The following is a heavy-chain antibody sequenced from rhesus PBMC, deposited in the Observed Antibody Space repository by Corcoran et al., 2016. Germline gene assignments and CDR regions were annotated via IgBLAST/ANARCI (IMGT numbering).Heavy chain of an antibody. Sequence: QLQLQESGPGLVKPSETLSVTCAVSGGSISSSYWSWIRQAPGKGLEWIGYIYGSGSSTNYNPSLKRRVTLSVDTSKNQFSLKLSSVTAADTAVYYCVRERGWGDYYDFRYFDYWGQGVLVTVSS. V-gene: IGHV4-169*02. J-gene: IGHJ4*01. D-gene: IGHD3-34*01. CDR2: IYGSGSST. CDR3: VRERGWGDYYDFRYFDY. CDR1: GGSISSSY.